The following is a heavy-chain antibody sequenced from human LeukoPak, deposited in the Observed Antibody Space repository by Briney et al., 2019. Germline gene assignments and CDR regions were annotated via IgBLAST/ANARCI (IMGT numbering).Heavy chain of an antibody. CDR1: GLPVSRNY. Sequence: PGGPLILPCAASGLPVSRNYKSWLPHAPGKALEWVSVIYSGGSTYYADSVKGRFTISRYNSKNTLYLQMNSLRAEDTAVYYCARDLYYYGMDVWGQGTTVTVSS. CDR3: ARDLYYYGMDV. CDR2: IYSGGST. V-gene: IGHV3-66*01. J-gene: IGHJ6*02.